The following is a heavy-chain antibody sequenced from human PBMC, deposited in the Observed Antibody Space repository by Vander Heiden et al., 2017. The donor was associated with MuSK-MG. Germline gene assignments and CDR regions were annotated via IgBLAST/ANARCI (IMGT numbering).Heavy chain of an antibody. J-gene: IGHJ3*02. Sequence: EVQLLESGGGLVQPGGSLRLSCAASGFTFSSYAMSWVSQAPGKGREWVSAMSGRCGSTYYADSGKGRFTISRDNSKNTLYLQRNSRRAEDTAVYYCAKDRELELPFDAFDIWGQGTMVTVA. CDR3: AKDRELELPFDAFDI. CDR1: GFTFSSYA. V-gene: IGHV3-23*01. D-gene: IGHD1-26*01. CDR2: MSGRCGST.